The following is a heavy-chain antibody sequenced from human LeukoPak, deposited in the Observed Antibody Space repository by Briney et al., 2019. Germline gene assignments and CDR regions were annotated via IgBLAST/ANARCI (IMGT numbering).Heavy chain of an antibody. CDR3: ARDHRIKTRSNYGGGFDP. CDR2: INPNSGGT. D-gene: IGHD4-11*01. CDR1: GYTFTSYG. J-gene: IGHJ5*02. V-gene: IGHV1-2*02. Sequence: GASVKVSCKASGYTFTSYGISWVRQAPGQGLEWMGWINPNSGGTNYAQKFQGRVTMTRDTSISTAYMELSRLRSDDTAVYYCARDHRIKTRSNYGGGFDPWGQGTLVTVSS.